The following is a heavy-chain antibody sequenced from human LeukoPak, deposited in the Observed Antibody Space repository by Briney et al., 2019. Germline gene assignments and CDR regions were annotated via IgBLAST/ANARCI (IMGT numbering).Heavy chain of an antibody. Sequence: GGSLRLSCAASGFTFSSQGMHWVRQAPGKGLEWVANIKQDGSEEYYVDSVKGRFTISRGNAKSSLYLQMNSLRAEDTSVYYCARRLRSSSTNSPFDCWGQGTLVTVSS. J-gene: IGHJ4*02. V-gene: IGHV3-7*01. CDR1: GFTFSSQG. D-gene: IGHD6-13*01. CDR3: ARRLRSSSTNSPFDC. CDR2: IKQDGSEE.